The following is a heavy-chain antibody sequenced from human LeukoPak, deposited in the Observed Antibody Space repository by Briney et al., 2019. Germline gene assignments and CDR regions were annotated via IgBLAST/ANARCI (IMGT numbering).Heavy chain of an antibody. V-gene: IGHV5-51*01. Sequence: GDSLKISCQGSGYSFTSRWIAWVRQMPGKGLEWMGIIYPDDSDIRYNPSFQGQVTMSADKSVNVAYLQWSSLKASDTAMYYCATFSNYGDFFDFWGQGTLVTVSS. CDR1: GYSFTSRW. CDR3: ATFSNYGDFFDF. CDR2: IYPDDSDI. J-gene: IGHJ4*02. D-gene: IGHD4-17*01.